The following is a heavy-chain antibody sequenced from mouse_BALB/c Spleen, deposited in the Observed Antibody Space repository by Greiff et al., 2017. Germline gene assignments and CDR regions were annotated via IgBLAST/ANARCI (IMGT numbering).Heavy chain of an antibody. CDR3: TRDHGNLMDY. Sequence: EVMLVESGGGLVKPGGSLKLSCAASGFTFSSYTMSWVRQTPEKRLEWVATISSGGSYTYYPDSVKGRFTISRDNAKNTLYLQMSSLKSEDTAMYSCTRDHGNLMDYWGQGTSVTVSA. CDR1: GFTFSSYT. J-gene: IGHJ4*01. D-gene: IGHD2-1*01. V-gene: IGHV5-6-4*01. CDR2: ISSGGSYT.